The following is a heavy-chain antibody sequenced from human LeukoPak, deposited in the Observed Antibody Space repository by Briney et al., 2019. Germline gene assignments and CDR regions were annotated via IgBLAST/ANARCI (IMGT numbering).Heavy chain of an antibody. Sequence: SQTLSLTCIVSGGSISSGDYYWSWIRRPPGKGLEWIGYIYYSGSTYYNPSLKSRVTISVDTSKNQFSLKLSSVTAADTAVYYCARDSTMLTAFDIWGQGTMVTVSS. CDR3: ARDSTMLTAFDI. CDR1: GGSISSGDYY. J-gene: IGHJ3*02. V-gene: IGHV4-30-4*01. D-gene: IGHD3-10*02. CDR2: IYYSGST.